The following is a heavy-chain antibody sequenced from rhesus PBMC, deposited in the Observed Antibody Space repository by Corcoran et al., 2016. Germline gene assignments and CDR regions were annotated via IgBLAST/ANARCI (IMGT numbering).Heavy chain of an antibody. CDR1: GGSISGYYL. CDR3: AREIAAAGTGY. J-gene: IGHJ4*01. Sequence: QVQLQESGPGVVKPSETLSLTCAVSGGSISGYYLWSWIRQPPGKGLEWIGYIYGGSGSTSYNPSLKSRVIMLIDTSKNQFSLKLSSVTAADTAVYYCAREIAAAGTGYWGQGVLVTVSS. V-gene: IGHV4S7*01. D-gene: IGHD6-31*01. CDR2: IYGGSGST.